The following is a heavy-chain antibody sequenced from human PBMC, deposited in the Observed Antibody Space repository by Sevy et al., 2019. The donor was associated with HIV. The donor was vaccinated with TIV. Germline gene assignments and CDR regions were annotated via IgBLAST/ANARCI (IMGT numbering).Heavy chain of an antibody. Sequence: ASVKVSCKVSGYTLTELSMHWVRQAPGKGLEWMGGFDPEDGETINAQKFQGRVTMTEDTSTDTAYMELSSLRSEDTAVYYCATDLYYDSSGQGNPWGQGTLVTVSS. V-gene: IGHV1-24*01. CDR2: FDPEDGET. D-gene: IGHD3-22*01. CDR3: ATDLYYDSSGQGNP. J-gene: IGHJ5*02. CDR1: GYTLTELS.